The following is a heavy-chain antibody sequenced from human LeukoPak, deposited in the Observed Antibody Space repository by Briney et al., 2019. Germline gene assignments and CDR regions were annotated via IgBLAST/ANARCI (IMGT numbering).Heavy chain of an antibody. CDR2: IYYSGST. CDR1: GGSISSYY. D-gene: IGHD3-22*01. CDR3: AREGYYDSRGLLAEY. J-gene: IGHJ4*02. V-gene: IGHV4-59*01. Sequence: KSSETLSLTCTVSGGSISSYYWSWIRQPPGKGLEWIGYIYYSGSTNYNPSLKSRVTISVDTSKNQFSLKLSSVTAADTAVYYCAREGYYDSRGLLAEYWGQGTLVTVSS.